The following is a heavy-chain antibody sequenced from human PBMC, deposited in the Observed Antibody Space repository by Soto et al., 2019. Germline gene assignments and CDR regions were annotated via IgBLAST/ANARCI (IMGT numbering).Heavy chain of an antibody. D-gene: IGHD6-19*01. CDR1: GFTVSSNY. J-gene: IGHJ2*01. CDR3: AGPSSGWSAHTGPGYFDL. Sequence: EVQLVETGGGLIQPGGSLRLSCAASGFTVSSNYMSWVRQAPGKGLEWVSVIYSGGSTYYTDSVKGRFTISRDNSNITLYLQMNSLRAEHTSVYYCAGPSSGWSAHTGPGYFDLWGRGTRVTVSS. CDR2: IYSGGST. V-gene: IGHV3-53*02.